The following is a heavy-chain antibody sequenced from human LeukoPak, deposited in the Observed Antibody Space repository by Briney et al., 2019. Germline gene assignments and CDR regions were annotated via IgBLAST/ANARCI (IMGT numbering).Heavy chain of an antibody. D-gene: IGHD3-10*01. CDR2: IPYDGSNK. Sequence: PGRSLRLSCAASGFTFSSYGMHWVRQAPGKGLEWVAVIPYDGSNKYYADSVKGRFTISRDNSKNTLYLQMNGLRAEDTAVYYCAKDGGRYGSGSYGRSYFDYWGQGTLVTVSS. CDR3: AKDGGRYGSGSYGRSYFDY. J-gene: IGHJ4*02. V-gene: IGHV3-30*18. CDR1: GFTFSSYG.